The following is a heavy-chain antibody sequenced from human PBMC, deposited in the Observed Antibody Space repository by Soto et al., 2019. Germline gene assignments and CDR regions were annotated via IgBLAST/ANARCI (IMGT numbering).Heavy chain of an antibody. CDR3: ARHGGNTLVRGVLTAFDI. V-gene: IGHV4-59*08. CDR1: GGSVNSYS. D-gene: IGHD3-10*01. Sequence: QVQLQESGPGLVKPSETLSLTCTVSGGSVNSYSWCWIRQPPGKGLEWIGYLYYSGSTNYNPSFKIQVTISVDRSKNQFSLKLSSVAAADTAVYYCARHGGNTLVRGVLTAFDIWGQGTMVTVSS. CDR2: LYYSGST. J-gene: IGHJ3*02.